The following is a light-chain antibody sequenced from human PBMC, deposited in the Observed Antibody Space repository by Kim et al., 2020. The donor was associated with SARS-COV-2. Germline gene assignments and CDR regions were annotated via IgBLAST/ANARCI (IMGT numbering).Light chain of an antibody. CDR3: QQYSSFAYT. J-gene: IGKJ2*01. CDR2: GAS. CDR1: QAISNC. Sequence: AIRMTQSPFSLSASVGDRVTIACWASQAISNCLAWYQQKPGKAPELLIYGASTLQSGVPSRFGGGGSGTDFTLTITSLQSEDFATYYCQQYSSFAYTFGQGTKLEI. V-gene: IGKV1-8*01.